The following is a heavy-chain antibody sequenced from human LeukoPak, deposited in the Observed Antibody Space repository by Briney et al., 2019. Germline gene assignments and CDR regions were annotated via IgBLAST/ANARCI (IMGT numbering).Heavy chain of an antibody. V-gene: IGHV3-53*01. CDR2: IYSGDST. J-gene: IGHJ6*02. Sequence: GGSLRLSCAASGFTFRNYVIHWVRQAPGKGLEWVSVIYSGDSTYYANAVKGRLTISRDNSKNTLYLQMNSLRAEDTAVYYCARDRLSSLGNYYGMDVWGQGTTVTVSS. CDR1: GFTFRNYV. CDR3: ARDRLSSLGNYYGMDV.